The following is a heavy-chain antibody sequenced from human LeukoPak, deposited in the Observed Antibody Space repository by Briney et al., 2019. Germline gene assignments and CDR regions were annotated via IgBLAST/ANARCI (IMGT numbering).Heavy chain of an antibody. Sequence: LGESLKISCQGSGYSFTNSWIGWVRQMPGKGLEWMGIIYPGDSDTTYSPSFQGQVTISADKSISTAYLQWSSLKASDTAMYYCASAGDASDYFYFSAFDIWGQGAMVTVSS. CDR1: GYSFTNSW. J-gene: IGHJ3*02. CDR2: IYPGDSDT. V-gene: IGHV5-51*01. D-gene: IGHD3-22*01. CDR3: ASAGDASDYFYFSAFDI.